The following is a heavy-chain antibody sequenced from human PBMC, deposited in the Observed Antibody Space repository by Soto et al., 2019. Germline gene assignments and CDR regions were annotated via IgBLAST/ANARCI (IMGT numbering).Heavy chain of an antibody. CDR1: GGTFSSYT. J-gene: IGHJ4*02. Sequence: QVQLVQSGAEVKKPGSSVKVSCKASGGTFSSYTISWVRQAPGQGLEWMGRIIPILGIANYAQKFQGRVTIPADKSTSTAYMELSSLRSEDTAVYYCAKHIVATTTDFDYWGQGTLVTVSS. CDR3: AKHIVATTTDFDY. CDR2: IIPILGIA. V-gene: IGHV1-69*02. D-gene: IGHD5-12*01.